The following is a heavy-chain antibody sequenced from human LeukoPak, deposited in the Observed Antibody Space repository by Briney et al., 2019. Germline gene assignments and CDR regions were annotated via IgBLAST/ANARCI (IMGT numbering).Heavy chain of an antibody. V-gene: IGHV1-2*02. CDR1: GYTFTGSY. CDR2: INLNSGGT. CDR3: ARPSGGSGRWGDNWFDH. J-gene: IGHJ5*02. D-gene: IGHD3-10*01. Sequence: ASVKVSCKASGYTFTGSYMHWVRQAPGQGLEWVGWINLNSGGTNYAQKFQGRVTMTRDTSISTAYMELSSLRSDDTAVYYCARPSGGSGRWGDNWFDHWGQGTLVTVSS.